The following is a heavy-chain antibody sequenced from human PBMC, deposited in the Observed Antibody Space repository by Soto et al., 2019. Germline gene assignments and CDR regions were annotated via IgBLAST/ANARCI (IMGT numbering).Heavy chain of an antibody. CDR1: VDSMGSGGHY. V-gene: IGHV4-31*03. D-gene: IGHD7-27*01. CDR2: IYYSGAT. CDR3: ARDKDLEPTVWGY. Sequence: QVQLQESGPGLVKPSQTLSLTCTVSVDSMGSGGHYYNLIRLLQGKGLEWIGYIYYSGATHYNPSLRGRVSISIDTSNNHFSLRLISVTAADTALYFCARDKDLEPTVWGYWGQGTQVTVSS. J-gene: IGHJ4*02.